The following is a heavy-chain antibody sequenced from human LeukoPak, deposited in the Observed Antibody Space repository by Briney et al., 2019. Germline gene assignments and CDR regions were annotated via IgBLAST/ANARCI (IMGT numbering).Heavy chain of an antibody. V-gene: IGHV4-30-2*01. J-gene: IGHJ4*02. D-gene: IGHD4-17*01. CDR3: AKMGNPAAVTTDY. CDR1: GGSISSGGYS. Sequence: SETLSLTFAVSGGSISSGGYSWSWIRQPPGKGLEWIGYIYHSGSTYYNPSLKSRVTISIDTSKNQFSLKLSSVTAADTAIYYCAKMGNPAAVTTDYWGQGTLVTVSS. CDR2: IYHSGST.